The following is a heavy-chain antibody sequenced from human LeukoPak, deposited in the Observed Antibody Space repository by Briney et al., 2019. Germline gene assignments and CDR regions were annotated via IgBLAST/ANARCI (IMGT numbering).Heavy chain of an antibody. D-gene: IGHD6-13*01. CDR3: ASPAAGSPDYFDY. Sequence: ASVKVSRKASGYTFTGYYMHWVRQAPGQGLEWMGWINPNSGGTNYAQKFQGRVTMTRDTSISTAYMELSRLRSDDTAVYYCASPAAGSPDYFDYWGQGTLVTVSS. J-gene: IGHJ4*02. CDR1: GYTFTGYY. V-gene: IGHV1-2*02. CDR2: INPNSGGT.